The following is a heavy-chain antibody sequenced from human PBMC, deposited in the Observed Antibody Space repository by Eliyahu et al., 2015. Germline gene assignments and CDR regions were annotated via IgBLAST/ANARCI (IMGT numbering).Heavy chain of an antibody. CDR2: IYSGGST. D-gene: IGHD3-10*01. Sequence: WVRQAPGKGLEWVSVIYSGGSTYYAESVKGRFTISRDNSKNTLYLQMNSLRAEDTAVYYCAKGCSDYRCYIAYWGQGTLVTVSS. CDR3: AKGCSDYRCYIAY. V-gene: IGHV3-53*01. J-gene: IGHJ4*02.